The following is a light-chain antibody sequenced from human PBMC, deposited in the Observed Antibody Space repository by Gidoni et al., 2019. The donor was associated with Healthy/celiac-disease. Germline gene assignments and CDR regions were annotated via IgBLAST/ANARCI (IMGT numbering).Light chain of an antibody. CDR1: QSVSSN. CDR3: QQYNNWPPVLT. V-gene: IGKV3-15*01. CDR2: GAS. J-gene: IGKJ3*01. Sequence: EIVMTQSPATLSVSPGERATLSCRASQSVSSNLAWYQQKPGQAPRLLIYGASTRATGIPARFSGSGSGTECTLTISSLQSEDFAVYYCQQYNNWPPVLTFGPGTKVDIK.